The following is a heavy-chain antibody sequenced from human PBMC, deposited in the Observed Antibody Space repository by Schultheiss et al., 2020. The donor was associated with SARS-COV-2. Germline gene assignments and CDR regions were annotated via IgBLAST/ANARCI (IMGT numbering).Heavy chain of an antibody. Sequence: VKVSCKASGGTFSSYAISWVRQAPGQGLEWMGGIIPIFGTANYAQKFQGRVKITADESTSTAYMELSSLRSEDTAVYYCARDRYDFWSGYVSYWYFDLWGRGTLVTVSS. J-gene: IGHJ2*01. D-gene: IGHD3-3*01. V-gene: IGHV1-69*13. CDR1: GGTFSSYA. CDR3: ARDRYDFWSGYVSYWYFDL. CDR2: IIPIFGTA.